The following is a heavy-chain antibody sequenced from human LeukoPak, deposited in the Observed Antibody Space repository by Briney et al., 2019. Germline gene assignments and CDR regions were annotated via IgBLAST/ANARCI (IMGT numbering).Heavy chain of an antibody. CDR2: IIPIFGIA. Sequence: SVKVSCKASGGTFSSYAISWVRQAPGQGLEWMGGIIPIFGIANYAQKFQGRVTITADESTSTAYMELSSLRSEDTAVYYCARTVVANYYYYYMDVWGKGTTATVSS. D-gene: IGHD2-21*01. CDR1: GGTFSSYA. CDR3: ARTVVANYYYYYMDV. V-gene: IGHV1-69*13. J-gene: IGHJ6*03.